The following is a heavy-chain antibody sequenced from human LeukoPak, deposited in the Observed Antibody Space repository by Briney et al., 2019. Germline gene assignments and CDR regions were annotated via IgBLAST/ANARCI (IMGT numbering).Heavy chain of an antibody. V-gene: IGHV5-51*01. J-gene: IGHJ3*02. CDR2: IYPGDSDT. CDR3: ARARGWGSSWYGDAFDI. D-gene: IGHD6-13*01. Sequence: GESLKISCKGSGYNFTSYWIGWVRQMPGKGLGWVGIIYPGDSDTRYSPSFQGQVTISADKSISTAYLQWSSLKASDTAMYYCARARGWGSSWYGDAFDIWGQGTMVTVSS. CDR1: GYNFTSYW.